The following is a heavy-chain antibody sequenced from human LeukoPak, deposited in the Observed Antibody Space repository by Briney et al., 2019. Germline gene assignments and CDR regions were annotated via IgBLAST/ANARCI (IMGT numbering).Heavy chain of an antibody. J-gene: IGHJ4*02. CDR2: MYYSGST. CDR3: VRGLRELPY. Sequence: SETLSLTCTVSGGSITSYYWSWLRQPPGKGPEWIGNMYYSGSTKYNPSLKSRVIISVDTSKNQFSLKLSSVTAADTAVYYCVRGLRELPYWGQGTLVTVSS. D-gene: IGHD1-26*01. CDR1: GGSITSYY. V-gene: IGHV4-59*01.